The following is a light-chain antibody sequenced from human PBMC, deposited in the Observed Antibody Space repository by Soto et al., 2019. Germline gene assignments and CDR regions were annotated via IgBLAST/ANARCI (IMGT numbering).Light chain of an antibody. Sequence: DIQMTQSPSSLSASVGDRVTITSQASQDIAKYLNWYQQKPGKAPKLLIYEASNLVTGVPLRFSGSGSGTDFTFTISSLQPEDIATYYCQQYDFLRTFGQGTRLEIK. CDR1: QDIAKY. CDR3: QQYDFLRT. J-gene: IGKJ5*01. V-gene: IGKV1-33*01. CDR2: EAS.